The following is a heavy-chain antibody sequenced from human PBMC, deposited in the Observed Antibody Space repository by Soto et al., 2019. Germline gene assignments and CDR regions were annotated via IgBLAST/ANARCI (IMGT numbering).Heavy chain of an antibody. CDR2: ISYDGSNK. V-gene: IGHV3-30-3*01. CDR1: GFTFSSYA. J-gene: IGHJ6*02. CDR3: ARVLGSSYGMDV. Sequence: GGSLRLSCAASGFTFSSYAMHWVRQAPGKGLEWVAVISYDGSNKYYADSVKGRFTISRDNSKSTLYLQMNSLRAEDTAVYYCARVLGSSYGMDVWGQRTTVTVSS. D-gene: IGHD1-26*01.